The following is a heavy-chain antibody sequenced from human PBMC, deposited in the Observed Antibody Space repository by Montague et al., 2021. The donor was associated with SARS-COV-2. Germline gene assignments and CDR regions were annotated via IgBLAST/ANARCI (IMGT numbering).Heavy chain of an antibody. CDR2: IHHTGST. V-gene: IGHV4-34*01. J-gene: IGHJ6*02. CDR3: ARGGHQLRFGLDV. Sequence: SETLSLTCAVYGGSFSGYYWSWIRQPPGKGLEWIGQIHHTGSTIYKPSLKSRDTISEDTSKNQFSLKMTAVTAADTAVYYCARGGHQLRFGLDVWGQGTTVTVSS. CDR1: GGSFSGYY. D-gene: IGHD3-16*01.